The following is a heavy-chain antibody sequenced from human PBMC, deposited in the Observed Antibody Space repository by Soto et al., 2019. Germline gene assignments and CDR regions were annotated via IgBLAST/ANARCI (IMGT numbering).Heavy chain of an antibody. CDR1: GVSINTFY. J-gene: IGHJ4*02. CDR3: ARAAMGGSSWPFDY. Sequence: SETLSLTCTVSGVSINTFYWNWIRQPPGKGLESIGYIYYSGSTNYNPSLKSRVTISVDKSKNQFSLKLSSVTAADTAVYYCARAAMGGSSWPFDYWGQGTLVTVSS. V-gene: IGHV4-59*12. CDR2: IYYSGST. D-gene: IGHD6-13*01.